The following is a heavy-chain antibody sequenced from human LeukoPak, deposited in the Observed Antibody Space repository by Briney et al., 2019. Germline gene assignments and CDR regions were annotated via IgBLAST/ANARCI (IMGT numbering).Heavy chain of an antibody. CDR3: AKGDGYCSSTSCPYYYMDV. CDR2: ISGSGGST. V-gene: IGHV3-23*01. CDR1: GFTFSSYA. Sequence: GGSLRLSCAASGFTFSSYAMSWVRQAPGKGLEWVSAISGSGGSTYYADSVKGRFTISRDNSKNTLYLQMNSLRAEDTAVYYCAKGDGYCSSTSCPYYYMDVWGKGTTVTVSS. J-gene: IGHJ6*03. D-gene: IGHD2-2*03.